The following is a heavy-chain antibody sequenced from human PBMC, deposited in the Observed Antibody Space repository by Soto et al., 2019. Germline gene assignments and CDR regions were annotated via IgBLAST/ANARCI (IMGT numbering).Heavy chain of an antibody. Sequence: EVQLVESGGGLVQPGGSLRLSCAASGFTVSSNYMNWVRQAPGKGLEWVSVIYRGGSTYYADSVKGRFTISRDNSKNTLYLQMNSLRAEDTAVYYCARDPGPLRYFDWLTPDEDVWGQGTTVTVSS. CDR2: IYRGGST. CDR1: GFTVSSNY. J-gene: IGHJ6*02. D-gene: IGHD3-9*01. V-gene: IGHV3-66*01. CDR3: ARDPGPLRYFDWLTPDEDV.